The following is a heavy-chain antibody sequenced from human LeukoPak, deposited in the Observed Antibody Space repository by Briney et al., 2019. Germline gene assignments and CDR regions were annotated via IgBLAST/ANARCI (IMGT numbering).Heavy chain of an antibody. CDR1: GASVSSGSYS. CDR2: MFYRGST. CDR3: ARGGWDYYDSSGYYYLDY. D-gene: IGHD3-22*01. Sequence: SETLSLTCTVSGASVSSGSYSWNWIRQPPGKGLEWIGYMFYRGSTNYNPSLKSRVTISVDTSKNQFSLKLTSVTAADTAVYYCARGGWDYYDSSGYYYLDYWGQGTLVTVSS. J-gene: IGHJ4*02. V-gene: IGHV4-61*01.